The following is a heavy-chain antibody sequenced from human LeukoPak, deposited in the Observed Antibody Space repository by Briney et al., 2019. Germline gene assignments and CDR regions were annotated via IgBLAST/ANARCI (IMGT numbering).Heavy chain of an antibody. Sequence: GESLKISCEGSGNSFNNYWIGWVRQMPGKGLEWMGIIYPSDSDTRYSPSFQGQVTISVDKSITTAYLQWSSLEASDTVMYYCATFEAQVGTQAGGFHIWGQGTMVTVSS. J-gene: IGHJ3*02. CDR3: ATFEAQVGTQAGGFHI. CDR2: IYPSDSDT. D-gene: IGHD1-26*01. V-gene: IGHV5-51*01. CDR1: GNSFNNYW.